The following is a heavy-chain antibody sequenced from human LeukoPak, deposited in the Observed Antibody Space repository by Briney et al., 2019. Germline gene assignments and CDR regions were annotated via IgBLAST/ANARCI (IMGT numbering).Heavy chain of an antibody. J-gene: IGHJ4*02. Sequence: GGSLRLSCAVSGFAFSNYAMSWVRQAPGKGLEWVSTVSGSGGSAYYADFVKGRFTISRDNSKNTLYLQMNSLRDEDTAVYFCAKVLYSSGWRYHFDYWGQGTLVTVSS. CDR2: VSGSGGSA. CDR3: AKVLYSSGWRYHFDY. CDR1: GFAFSNYA. D-gene: IGHD6-19*01. V-gene: IGHV3-23*01.